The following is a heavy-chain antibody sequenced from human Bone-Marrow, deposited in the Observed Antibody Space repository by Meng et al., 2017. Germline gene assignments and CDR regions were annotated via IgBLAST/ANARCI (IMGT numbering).Heavy chain of an antibody. D-gene: IGHD3-22*01. V-gene: IGHV3-23*01. CDR2: ISGSGGNT. CDR3: ARVPNFFMIVVANDAFDI. J-gene: IGHJ3*02. CDR1: GFTFSSYA. Sequence: GGSLRLSCAASGFTFSSYAMSWVRQAPGKGLEWVSVISGSGGNTYYADSVKGRFTISRDNAKNSLYLQMNSLRAEDTAVYYCARVPNFFMIVVANDAFDIWGQGTMVTVSS.